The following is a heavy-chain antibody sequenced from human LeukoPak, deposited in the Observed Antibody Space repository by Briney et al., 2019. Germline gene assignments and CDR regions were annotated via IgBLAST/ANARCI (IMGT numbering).Heavy chain of an antibody. D-gene: IGHD3-10*02. CDR1: GFTFSNHA. CDR3: AELGITMIGGV. J-gene: IGHJ6*04. CDR2: ISAGGSST. V-gene: IGHV3-23*01. Sequence: GGSLRLSCVASGFTFSNHAMSWVRQAPGKGLDWVSGISAGGSSTHYADSVKGRFTISRDNSKNTLYLQMNSLRVEDTAVYYCAELGITMIGGVWGKGTTVTISS.